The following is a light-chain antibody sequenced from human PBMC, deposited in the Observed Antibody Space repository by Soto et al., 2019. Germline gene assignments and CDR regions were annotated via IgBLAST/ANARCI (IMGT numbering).Light chain of an antibody. V-gene: IGLV2-14*01. CDR2: EVS. CDR3: TSYTSSSTYV. CDR1: SSDVGGYNY. Sequence: QSVLTQPASVSGSPGQSITIYCTGTSSDVGGYNYVSWYQHHPGKAPKLMIYEVSNRPSGVSIRFSGSKSGNTASLTISGLQAEDEAAYYCTSYTSSSTYVFGTGTKVTVL. J-gene: IGLJ1*01.